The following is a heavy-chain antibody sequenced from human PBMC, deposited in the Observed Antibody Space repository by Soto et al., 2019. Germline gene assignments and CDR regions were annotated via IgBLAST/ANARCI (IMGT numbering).Heavy chain of an antibody. V-gene: IGHV4-4*02. CDR2: IYHSGST. Sequence: SSETLSLTCAVSGGSISSSNWWSWVRQPPGKGLEWIGEIYHSGSTNYNPSLKSRVTISVDKSKNQFSLKLSSVTAADTAVYYCAGAVATDYYYYGMDVRGQGTTVTVSS. J-gene: IGHJ6*02. CDR3: AGAVATDYYYYGMDV. D-gene: IGHD2-21*02. CDR1: GGSISSSNW.